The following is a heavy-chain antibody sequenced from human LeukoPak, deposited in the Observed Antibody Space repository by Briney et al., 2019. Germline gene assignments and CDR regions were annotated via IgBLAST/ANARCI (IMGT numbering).Heavy chain of an antibody. J-gene: IGHJ4*02. V-gene: IGHV4-34*01. D-gene: IGHD3-10*01. CDR3: ASGGQNYGHGRPGGL. CDR1: GGSFSGYY. Sequence: PSETLSLTCAVYGGSFSGYYWSWIRQPPGKGLEWIGEINHSGSTNYNPSLKSRVTISVDTSKNQFSLKLSSVTAADTAVYYCASGGQNYGHGRPGGLWGQGTLVTLLS. CDR2: INHSGST.